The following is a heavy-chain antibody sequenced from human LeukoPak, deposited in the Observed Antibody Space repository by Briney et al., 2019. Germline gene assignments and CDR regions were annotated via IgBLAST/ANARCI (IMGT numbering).Heavy chain of an antibody. CDR1: GFPFSNYA. CDR2: IRGSGGST. V-gene: IGHV3-23*01. J-gene: IGHJ4*02. CDR3: AKDWDDYGDYLPLDY. Sequence: GSLRLSCAASGFPFSNYAMSWVRQAPGKGLEWVSAIRGSGGSTYYADSVKGRFTISRDNSKNTLSLQMNSLGAEDTAIYYCAKDWDDYGDYLPLDYWGQGTLVTVSS. D-gene: IGHD4-17*01.